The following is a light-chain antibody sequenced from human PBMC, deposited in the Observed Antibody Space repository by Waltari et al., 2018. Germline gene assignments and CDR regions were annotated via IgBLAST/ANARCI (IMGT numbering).Light chain of an antibody. CDR1: SGHSNNN. Sequence: QLVVTQSSSASASLGASVKRTSTLHSGHSNNNIAWLQQQPEKGPRYLMKINSDGSHSKGDEIPDRFSGSSSGAERYLTISNLQSEDEGDYYCQTGGHGTWVFGGGTKLTVL. CDR2: INSDGSH. J-gene: IGLJ3*02. CDR3: QTGGHGTWV. V-gene: IGLV4-69*01.